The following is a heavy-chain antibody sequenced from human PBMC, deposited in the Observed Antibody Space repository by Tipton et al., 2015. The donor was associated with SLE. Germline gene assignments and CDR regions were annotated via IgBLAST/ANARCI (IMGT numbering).Heavy chain of an antibody. J-gene: IGHJ4*02. CDR1: GYTFTTYA. V-gene: IGHV7-4-1*02. CDR2: IHTNTGNP. CDR3: ARFPGY. Sequence: QVQLVQSGSELKKPGASVKVSCKASGYTFTTYAVNWVRRVPGQGLEWMGFIHTNTGNPTYAPDFTGHFVFSLDTSVSTAYLVISSLRSEDTAIYFCARFPGYWGQGTLVTVSS.